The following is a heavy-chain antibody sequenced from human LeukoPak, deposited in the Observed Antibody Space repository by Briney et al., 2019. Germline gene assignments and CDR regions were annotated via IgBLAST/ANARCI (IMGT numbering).Heavy chain of an antibody. D-gene: IGHD6-19*01. CDR1: GFTFSSYS. CDR3: ARDGTVAGTFGAFDI. Sequence: GGSLRLSCAASGFTFSSYSMNWVRQAPGKGLEWVSSISSSSSYIYYADSVKGRFTISRDNAKNSLYLQMNSLRAEDTAVYYCARDGTVAGTFGAFDIWGQGTMVTVSS. V-gene: IGHV3-21*01. CDR2: ISSSSSYI. J-gene: IGHJ3*02.